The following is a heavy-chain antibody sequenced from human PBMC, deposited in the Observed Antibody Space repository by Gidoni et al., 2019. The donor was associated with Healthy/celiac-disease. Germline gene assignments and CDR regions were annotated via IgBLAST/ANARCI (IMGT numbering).Heavy chain of an antibody. J-gene: IGHJ4*02. CDR3: AKGPLVERSVGRVFDY. Sequence: QVQLVESGGGVVKLGRSLSLSGAASGFTSSSTGMHWVRQAPGKGLEWVAVISYDGSNKYYADSVKGRFTISRDNSKNTLYLQMNSLRAEDTAVYYCAKGPLVERSVGRVFDYWGQGTLVTVSS. CDR2: ISYDGSNK. CDR1: GFTSSSTG. V-gene: IGHV3-30*18. D-gene: IGHD3-10*01.